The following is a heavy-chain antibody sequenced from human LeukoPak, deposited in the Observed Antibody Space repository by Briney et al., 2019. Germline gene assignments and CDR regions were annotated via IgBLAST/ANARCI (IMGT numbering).Heavy chain of an antibody. CDR3: ARRAFGVVMIGGDAFDI. CDR2: IYPGDSDT. Sequence: KPGESLKISCKGSGYSFTSYWIGWVRQMPGKGLEWMGIIYPGDSDTRYSPSFQGQVTISADKSISTAYLQWSSLKASDTAMYYCARRAFGVVMIGGDAFDIWGQGTMVTVSS. V-gene: IGHV5-51*01. CDR1: GYSFTSYW. J-gene: IGHJ3*02. D-gene: IGHD3-3*01.